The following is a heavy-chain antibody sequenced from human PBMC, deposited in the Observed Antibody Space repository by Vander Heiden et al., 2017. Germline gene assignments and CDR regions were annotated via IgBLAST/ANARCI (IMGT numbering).Heavy chain of an antibody. J-gene: IGHJ4*02. CDR3: AKDSRGVISRLFDY. Sequence: EVQLVESGGGLVQPGRSLRLSCAASGFTFDDYAMHWVRQAPGKGLEWVSGISWNSGSIGYADSVKGRFTISRDNAKNSLYLQMNSLRAEDTALYYCAKDSRGVISRLFDYWGQGTLVTVSS. D-gene: IGHD3-10*01. V-gene: IGHV3-9*01. CDR2: ISWNSGSI. CDR1: GFTFDDYA.